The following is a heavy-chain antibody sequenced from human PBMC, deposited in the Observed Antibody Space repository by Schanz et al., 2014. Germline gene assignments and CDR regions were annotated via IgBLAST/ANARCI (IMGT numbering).Heavy chain of an antibody. CDR2: IYSSGST. V-gene: IGHV3-66*01. CDR3: ARSRGFDSIFDF. J-gene: IGHJ4*02. Sequence: EVQLVESGGALVQPGGSLRLSCAASGFTFSRYAMHWVRQAPGKGLEWVSTIYSSGSTYYADSVRGRFTISRDNPKKTLYLQMNSLRAEDTAVYYCARSRGFDSIFDFWGRGTLVTVSS. D-gene: IGHD5-12*01. CDR1: GFTFSRYA.